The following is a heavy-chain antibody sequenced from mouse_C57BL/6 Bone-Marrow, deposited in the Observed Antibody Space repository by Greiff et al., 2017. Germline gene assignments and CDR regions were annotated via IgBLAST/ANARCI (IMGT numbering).Heavy chain of an antibody. J-gene: IGHJ3*01. V-gene: IGHV1-54*01. Sequence: QVQLQQSGAELVRPGTSVKVSCKASGYAFTNYLIEWVKQRPGQGLEWIGVINPGSGGTNYNEKFKGKATLTADKSSSPAYMQISSLTSEDSAVYFCAREGFYYGSSYVEFAYWGQGTLVTVSA. D-gene: IGHD1-1*01. CDR3: AREGFYYGSSYVEFAY. CDR2: INPGSGGT. CDR1: GYAFTNYL.